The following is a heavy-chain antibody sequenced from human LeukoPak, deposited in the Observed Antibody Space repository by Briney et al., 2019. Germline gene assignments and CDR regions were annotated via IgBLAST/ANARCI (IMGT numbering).Heavy chain of an antibody. CDR2: ICYSGST. CDR3: ARRQGATFGY. D-gene: IGHD1-26*01. Sequence: SETLSLTCTVSGGSISSYYWSWIRQPPGKGLEWIGYICYSGSTKYYPSPKSRVTVSVATSKNQYTLKLSSVTAADTAVYYCARRQGATFGYWGQGTLVTVS. J-gene: IGHJ4*02. CDR1: GGSISSYY. V-gene: IGHV4-59*08.